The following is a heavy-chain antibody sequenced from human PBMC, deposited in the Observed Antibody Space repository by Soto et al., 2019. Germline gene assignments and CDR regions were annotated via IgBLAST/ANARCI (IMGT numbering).Heavy chain of an antibody. D-gene: IGHD3-10*01. CDR1: GYTFTNFG. J-gene: IGHJ6*02. Sequence: ASVKVSCKASGYTFTNFGISWVRQSPGQGLEWMGWINAGNGNTKYSQKFQGRVTITRDTSASTAYMELSSLRSEDTAVYYCASSRITMVPYGMDVWGQGTTVTVSS. CDR3: ASSRITMVPYGMDV. CDR2: INAGNGNT. V-gene: IGHV1-3*01.